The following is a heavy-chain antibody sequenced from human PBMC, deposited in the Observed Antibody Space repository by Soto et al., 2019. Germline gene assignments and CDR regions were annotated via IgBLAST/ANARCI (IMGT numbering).Heavy chain of an antibody. CDR2: IYFSGNT. V-gene: IGHV4-39*01. CDR3: ARHPLHRVGASISAFDI. Sequence: HLQLQESGPGLVKPSETLSLTCTVSDDSITSSTFYWGWIRQSPGKGLEWIGSIYFSGNTYYNPCLNSLVTISVDTSKNHFSLNLNSVAAADTAVYYCARHPLHRVGASISAFDIWGQGTVVTVSS. J-gene: IGHJ3*02. D-gene: IGHD1-26*01. CDR1: DDSITSSTFY.